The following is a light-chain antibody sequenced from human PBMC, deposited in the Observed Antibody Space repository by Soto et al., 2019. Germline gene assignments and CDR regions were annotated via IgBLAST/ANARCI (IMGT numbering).Light chain of an antibody. J-gene: IGKJ3*01. V-gene: IGKV1-5*03. CDR2: RAS. CDR3: QQYNSYSGT. Sequence: DIQMTQSHSTLSASVGDRVTITCRASQRISNWLAWYQQKPGKAPKLLIYRASTLESGVPSRFSGSGSGTEFTLTISSLQPDDFATYFCQQYNSYSGTFGPGTKVDIK. CDR1: QRISNW.